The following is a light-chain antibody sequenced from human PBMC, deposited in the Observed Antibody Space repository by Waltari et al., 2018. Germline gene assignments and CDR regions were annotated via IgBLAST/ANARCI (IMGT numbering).Light chain of an antibody. J-gene: IGKJ2*01. Sequence: EIVMTQSPATLSVSPGERATLPCRASQSVSSNLAWYQQKPGQAPRLRIYGASARATGIPARFSGSGSGTEFTLTISSLHSEDFAVYYCQQYNNWPPEYTFGQGTKLEIK. CDR2: GAS. V-gene: IGKV3-15*01. CDR1: QSVSSN. CDR3: QQYNNWPPEYT.